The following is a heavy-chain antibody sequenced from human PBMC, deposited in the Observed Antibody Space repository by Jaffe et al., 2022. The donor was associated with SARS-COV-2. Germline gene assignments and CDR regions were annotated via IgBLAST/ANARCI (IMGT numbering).Heavy chain of an antibody. D-gene: IGHD2-15*01. CDR1: GFTFSSYA. CDR2: ISGSGGST. V-gene: IGHV3-23*01. CDR3: AKDLVVVVAATPDYYGMDV. Sequence: EVQLLESGGGLVQPGGSLRLSCAASGFTFSSYAMSWVRQAPGKGLEWVSAISGSGGSTYYADSVKGRFTISRDNSKNTLYLQMNSLRAEDTAVYYCAKDLVVVVAATPDYYGMDVWGQGTTVTVSS. J-gene: IGHJ6*02.